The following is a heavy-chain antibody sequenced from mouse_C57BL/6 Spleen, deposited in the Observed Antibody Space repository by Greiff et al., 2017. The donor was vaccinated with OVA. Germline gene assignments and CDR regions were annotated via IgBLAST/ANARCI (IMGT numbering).Heavy chain of an antibody. D-gene: IGHD1-1*01. V-gene: IGHV1-82*01. CDR2: IYPGDGDT. CDR1: GYAFSSSW. J-gene: IGHJ2*01. Sequence: VQLQQSGPELVKPGASVKISCKASGYAFSSSWMNWVKQRPGKGLEWIGRIYPGDGDTNYNGKFKGKATLTADKSSSTAYMQRSSLTSEDSAVYVCAREGTTVVAHFDYWGQGTTLTVSS. CDR3: AREGTTVVAHFDY.